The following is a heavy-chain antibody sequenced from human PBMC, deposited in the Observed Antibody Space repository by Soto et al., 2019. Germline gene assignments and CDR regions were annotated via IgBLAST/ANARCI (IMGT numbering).Heavy chain of an antibody. Sequence: QVQLRESGPGLVKPSGTLSLTCAISSGSMTSRSWWSWVRQPPGKGLEWIGEIYQGGSTNYNASLKSRLTISIDKSQNQFSLRLNSVTAADTAVYFCASHLIMPGTRGFEYWGQGSLVTVSS. V-gene: IGHV4-4*02. J-gene: IGHJ4*02. CDR2: IYQGGST. CDR3: ASHLIMPGTRGFEY. D-gene: IGHD6-13*01. CDR1: SGSMTSRSW.